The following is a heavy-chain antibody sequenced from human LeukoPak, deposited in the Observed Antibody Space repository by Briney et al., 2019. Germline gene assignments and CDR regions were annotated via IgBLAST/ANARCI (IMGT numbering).Heavy chain of an antibody. CDR2: ISSSSSYI. J-gene: IGHJ4*02. CDR1: GFTFSSYS. Sequence: GGSLRLSCAASGFTFSSYSMNWVRQAPGKGLEWVSSISSSSSYIYYADSVKGRFTISRDNAKNTLFLQMNSLRAEDTAVYYCARDPWGYRAGVLDFWGLGTLVTVSS. V-gene: IGHV3-21*01. D-gene: IGHD5-18*01. CDR3: ARDPWGYRAGVLDF.